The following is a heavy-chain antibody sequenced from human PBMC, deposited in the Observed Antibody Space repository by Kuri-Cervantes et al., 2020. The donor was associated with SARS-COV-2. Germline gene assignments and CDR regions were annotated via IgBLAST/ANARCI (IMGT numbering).Heavy chain of an antibody. CDR3: ARDRGGAAQYFDY. V-gene: IGHV3-30*04. J-gene: IGHJ4*02. D-gene: IGHD6-6*01. CDR1: GFTFSSYA. CDR2: ISYDGSNK. Sequence: GGSLRLSCAASGFTFSSYAMHWVRQAPGKGLEWGAVISYDGSNKYYADSVKGRFTISRDNSKNTLYLQMNSPRAEDTAVYYCARDRGGAAQYFDYWGQGTLVTVSS.